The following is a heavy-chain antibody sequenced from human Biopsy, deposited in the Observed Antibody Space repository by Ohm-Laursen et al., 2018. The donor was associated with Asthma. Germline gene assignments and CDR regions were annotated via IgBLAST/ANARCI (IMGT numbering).Heavy chain of an antibody. D-gene: IGHD4-17*01. CDR1: GFTFSSYS. CDR3: ARDRYGDYVGWFDP. Sequence: SLRLSCAASGFTFSSYSMHWVRQAPGKGLEWVSSISSSSSYIYYADSVKGRFTISRDNAKNSLYLQMNSLRAEDTAVYYCARDRYGDYVGWFDPWGRGTGVTVSS. J-gene: IGHJ5*02. V-gene: IGHV3-21*01. CDR2: ISSSSSYI.